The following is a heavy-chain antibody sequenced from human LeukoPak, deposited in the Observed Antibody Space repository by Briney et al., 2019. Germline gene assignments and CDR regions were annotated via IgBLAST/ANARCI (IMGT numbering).Heavy chain of an antibody. J-gene: IGHJ4*02. CDR3: ASDATYASTSGSYSYHFDY. D-gene: IGHD1-26*01. CDR2: ISYDGSNK. V-gene: IGHV3-30-3*01. CDR1: GFTFSSYA. Sequence: PGRSLRLSCAASGFTFSSYAMHWVRQAPGKGLEWVAVISYDGSNKYYADSVKGRFTISRDNSKNTLYLQMNSLRAEDTAVFHCASDATYASTSGSYSYHFDYWGQGTLVTVSS.